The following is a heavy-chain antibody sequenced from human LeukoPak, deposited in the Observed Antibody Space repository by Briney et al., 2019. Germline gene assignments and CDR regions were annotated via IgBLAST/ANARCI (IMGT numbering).Heavy chain of an antibody. CDR1: GGSISSYY. CDR3: ASMVRGPRTYYFDY. D-gene: IGHD3-10*01. J-gene: IGHJ4*02. CDR2: IYYSGST. Sequence: KPSETLSLTCTVSGGSISSYYWSWIRQPAGKGLEWIGYIYYSGSTNYNPSLKSRVTISVDTSKNQFSLKLSSVTAADTAVYYCASMVRGPRTYYFDYWGQGTLVTVSS. V-gene: IGHV4-59*08.